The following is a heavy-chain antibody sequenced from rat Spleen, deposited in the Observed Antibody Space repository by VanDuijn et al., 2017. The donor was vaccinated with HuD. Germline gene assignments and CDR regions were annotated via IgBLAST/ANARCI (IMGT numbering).Heavy chain of an antibody. CDR1: GFSLTDYS. Sequence: EVQLKESGPGLVQPSQTLSLTCTVSGFSLTDYSVHWVRQPPGKGLEWMGVIWGDGSTAYNSALKSRLSISRDTSKSQVFLKMSSLKTEDTATYYCARGPSFAYWGQGTLVTVSS. V-gene: IGHV2S63*01. J-gene: IGHJ3*01. D-gene: IGHD3-1*01. CDR3: ARGPSFAY. CDR2: IWGDGST.